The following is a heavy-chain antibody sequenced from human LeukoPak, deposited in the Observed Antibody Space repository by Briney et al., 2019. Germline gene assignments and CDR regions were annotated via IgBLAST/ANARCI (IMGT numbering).Heavy chain of an antibody. CDR1: GFTFSTYW. J-gene: IGHJ6*03. V-gene: IGHV3-7*01. CDR2: IKQDGSEE. CDR3: ARGIDNYYYYMDV. Sequence: GGSLRLSCAASGFTFSTYWMSWVRQAPGKGLEWVANIKQDGSEEYYVDSVKGRFTISRDNAKNSLYLQMNSLRAEDTAVYYCARGIDNYYYYMDVWGKGTTVTVSS.